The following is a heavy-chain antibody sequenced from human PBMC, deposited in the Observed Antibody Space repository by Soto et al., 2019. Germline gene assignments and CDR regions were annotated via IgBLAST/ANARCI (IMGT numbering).Heavy chain of an antibody. CDR1: GYKFTTYF. CDR2: ILPIFATA. D-gene: IGHD2-2*01. Sequence: QVQLVQSGAEMKKPGASVKVACKASGYKFTTYFINWVRQAPGQGLEWMGGILPIFATANYAQKFQGRVTITADKSTSTAYMELTSLRSEDTAVYYCAGRCDSTTCLGHFDYWGQGTLVTVAS. J-gene: IGHJ4*02. V-gene: IGHV1-69*06. CDR3: AGRCDSTTCLGHFDY.